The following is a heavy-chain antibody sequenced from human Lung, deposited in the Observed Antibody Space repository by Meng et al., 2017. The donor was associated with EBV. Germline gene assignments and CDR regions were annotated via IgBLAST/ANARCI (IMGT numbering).Heavy chain of an antibody. D-gene: IGHD2-21*01. CDR3: ARDTSVVSDY. CDR2: ISYDGSNE. Sequence: QVQLVGSGGGVVQPGRSLSVASAASGFTFSKYDMQWVRQAPGKGLEWVAVISYDGSNEYYSDSVKGRFTISRDNSKSTLYLLMNSLRAEDTAVYYCARDTSVVSDYWGQGTLVTVSS. CDR1: GFTFSKYD. V-gene: IGHV3-30*03. J-gene: IGHJ4*02.